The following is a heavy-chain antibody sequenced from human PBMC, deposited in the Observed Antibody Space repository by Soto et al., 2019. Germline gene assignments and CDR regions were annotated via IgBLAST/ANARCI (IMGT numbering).Heavy chain of an antibody. Sequence: SVKVSCKACGGTFRSYAISWVRQAPGQGLEWMGGIIPIFGTANYAQKFQGRVTITADESTSTAYMELSSLRSEDTAVYYCASSAGGDILTGYYEPQAAPAASGQGTLVTVSS. V-gene: IGHV1-69*13. D-gene: IGHD3-9*01. J-gene: IGHJ5*02. CDR2: IIPIFGTA. CDR1: GGTFRSYA. CDR3: ASSAGGDILTGYYEPQAAPAA.